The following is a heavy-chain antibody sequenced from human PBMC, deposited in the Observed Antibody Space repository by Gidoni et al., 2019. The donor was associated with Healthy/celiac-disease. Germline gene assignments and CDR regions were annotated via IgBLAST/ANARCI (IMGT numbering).Heavy chain of an antibody. J-gene: IGHJ4*02. Sequence: EVQLVESGGGLVKPGGSLGLSCAASGSTFSTYSMNWVRQAPGKGLEWVSAISSSSSYIYYADSVKGRFTISRDNAKNSLYLQMNSLRAEDTAVYYCARDGSYDSSGYYDYWGQGTLVTVSS. D-gene: IGHD3-22*01. CDR1: GSTFSTYS. V-gene: IGHV3-21*01. CDR2: ISSSSSYI. CDR3: ARDGSYDSSGYYDY.